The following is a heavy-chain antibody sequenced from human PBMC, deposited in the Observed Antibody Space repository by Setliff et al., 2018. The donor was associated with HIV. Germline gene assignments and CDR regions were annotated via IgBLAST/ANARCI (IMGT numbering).Heavy chain of an antibody. CDR3: ERGGRSSGYAIEY. V-gene: IGHV4-61*09. J-gene: IGHJ4*02. Sequence: SETLSLTCSVSGGSISSGNYYWGWTRQPAGKGLEWIGHIYTDGTIKYNPSLKSRLTISLDTSKNQFSLKLNSVTAADTAVYYCERGGRSSGYAIEYWGQGTLVTVSS. D-gene: IGHD5-12*01. CDR2: IYTDGTI. CDR1: GGSISSGNYY.